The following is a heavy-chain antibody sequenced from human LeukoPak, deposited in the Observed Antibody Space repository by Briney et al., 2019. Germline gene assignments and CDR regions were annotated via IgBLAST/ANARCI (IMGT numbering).Heavy chain of an antibody. CDR3: ARPPYYGSGSYYRD. CDR1: GGSISSSSYY. Sequence: KSSETLSLTCTVSGGSISSSSYYWGWIRQPPGKGLEWIGSIYYSGSTYYNPSLKSRVTISVDTSKNQFSLKLSSVTAADTAVYYCARPPYYGSGSYYRDWGQGTLVTVSS. J-gene: IGHJ4*02. CDR2: IYYSGST. V-gene: IGHV4-39*01. D-gene: IGHD3-10*01.